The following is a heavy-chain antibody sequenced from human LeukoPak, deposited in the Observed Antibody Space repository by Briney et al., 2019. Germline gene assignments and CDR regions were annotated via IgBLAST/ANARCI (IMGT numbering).Heavy chain of an antibody. V-gene: IGHV3-73*01. CDR3: TRIATGEFDY. J-gene: IGHJ4*02. CDR1: GFTFSGST. Sequence: GGSLRLSCAASGFTFSGSTIHWVRQASGKGLEWVGHIRSKANKYATGYAASVKGRFTVSRDDSKNTAYLQMNSLKIEDTAVYYCTRIATGEFDYWGQGTLVTVSS. CDR2: IRSKANKYAT. D-gene: IGHD7-27*01.